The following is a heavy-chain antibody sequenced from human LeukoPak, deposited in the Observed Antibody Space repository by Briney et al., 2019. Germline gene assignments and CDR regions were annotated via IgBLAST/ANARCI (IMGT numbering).Heavy chain of an antibody. CDR2: IYYSGST. CDR3: ASSALGSTYYFDY. Sequence: PSETPSLTCTVSGGSISSYYWSWIRQPPGKGLEWIGYIYYSGSTNYNPSLKSRVTISVDTSKNQFSLKLSSVTAADTAVYYCASSALGSTYYFDYWGQGTLVTVSS. CDR1: GGSISSYY. J-gene: IGHJ4*02. D-gene: IGHD6-6*01. V-gene: IGHV4-59*12.